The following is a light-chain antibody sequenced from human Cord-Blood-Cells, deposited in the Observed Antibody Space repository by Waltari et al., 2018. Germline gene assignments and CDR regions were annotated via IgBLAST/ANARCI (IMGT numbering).Light chain of an antibody. CDR1: QSLLHSNGYNY. Sequence: DIVMIQFPPSLPLTPGEPASISCRSSQSLLHSNGYNYLDWYLQKPGQSPQLLIYLGSNRASGVPDRFSGSGSGTDFTLKISRVEAEDVGVYYCMQALQTPLTFGGGTKVEIK. J-gene: IGKJ4*01. CDR2: LGS. CDR3: MQALQTPLT. V-gene: IGKV2-28*01.